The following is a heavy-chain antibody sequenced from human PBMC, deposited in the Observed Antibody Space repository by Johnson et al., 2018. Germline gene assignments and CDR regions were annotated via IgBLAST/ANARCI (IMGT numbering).Heavy chain of an antibody. V-gene: IGHV4-34*01. D-gene: IGHD4-23*01. CDR3: SRGVTDQH. CDR2: INHSGRT. J-gene: IGHJ1*01. CDR1: GGSLSGYY. Sequence: QVQLQQWGAGLLKPSETLSLSCAVYGGSLSGYYWSWIRQPPGKGLEWIGEINHSGRTNYNSSLKSRVTISIDTSKNQFSLKVSSVTAADTAVYYCSRGVTDQHWSQGTLVTVSS.